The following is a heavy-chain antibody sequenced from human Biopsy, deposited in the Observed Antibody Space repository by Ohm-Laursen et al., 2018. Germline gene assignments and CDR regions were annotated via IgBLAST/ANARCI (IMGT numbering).Heavy chain of an antibody. D-gene: IGHD6-19*01. Sequence: ASVKVSCKASGCSFTSYYMHWVRQAPGQGLEWMGMINPSGSTTSYPQIFQGRVTMTRDTSKSTVYMELSSLRSADTAVYFCARNTGWYGDLYYFDYWGQGTLVAVSS. V-gene: IGHV1-46*01. J-gene: IGHJ4*02. CDR1: GCSFTSYY. CDR3: ARNTGWYGDLYYFDY. CDR2: INPSGSTT.